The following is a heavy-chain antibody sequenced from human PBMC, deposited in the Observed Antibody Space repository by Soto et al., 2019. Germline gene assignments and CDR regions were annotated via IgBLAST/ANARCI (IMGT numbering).Heavy chain of an antibody. CDR2: ISWNSGSI. CDR1: GFTFDDYA. J-gene: IGHJ4*02. V-gene: IGHV3-9*01. D-gene: IGHD3-3*01. Sequence: GGSLRLSCAASGFTFDDYAMHWVRQAPGKGLEWVSGISWNSGSIGYADSVKGRFTISRDNAKNSLYLQMNSLRAEDTALYYCVKGAIRFLEWLSCDFDYWGQGTLVTVSS. CDR3: VKGAIRFLEWLSCDFDY.